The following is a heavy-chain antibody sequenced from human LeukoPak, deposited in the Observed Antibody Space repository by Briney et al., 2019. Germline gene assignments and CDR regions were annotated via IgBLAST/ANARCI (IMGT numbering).Heavy chain of an antibody. CDR2: ISHDGSNK. CDR1: GFTFSSYA. Sequence: PGGSLRLSCAASGFTFSSYAMHWVRQAPGKGLEWVAVISHDGSNKYYADSVKGRFTISRDNSKNTLYLQMNSLRAEDTAVYYCARGHDYGDYQPIDYWGQGTLVTVSS. V-gene: IGHV3-30*04. D-gene: IGHD4-17*01. J-gene: IGHJ4*02. CDR3: ARGHDYGDYQPIDY.